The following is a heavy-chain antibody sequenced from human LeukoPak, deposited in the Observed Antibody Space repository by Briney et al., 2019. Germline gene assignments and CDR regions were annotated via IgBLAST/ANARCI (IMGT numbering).Heavy chain of an antibody. Sequence: PGGSLRLSCAASGFIFSNSEMNWVRQAPGKGLEWLSFITCSGGTMYYADSLRGRFTISRDNAKNSLYLQMNSLTAEDTAVYHCVSSRILDFDYWGQGTLVTVSS. D-gene: IGHD3-3*01. V-gene: IGHV3-48*03. J-gene: IGHJ4*02. CDR2: ITCSGGTM. CDR3: VSSRILDFDY. CDR1: GFIFSNSE.